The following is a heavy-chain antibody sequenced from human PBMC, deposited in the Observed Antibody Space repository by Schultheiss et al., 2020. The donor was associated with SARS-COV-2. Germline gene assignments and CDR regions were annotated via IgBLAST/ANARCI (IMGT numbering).Heavy chain of an antibody. J-gene: IGHJ6*02. CDR1: GFTFSSYA. CDR3: ARGTIATVFTHWWLHGVWDYYYYYGMDV. Sequence: GGSLRLSCAASGFTFSSYAMHWVRQAPGKGLEWVAVISYDGSNKYYADSVKGRFTISRDNAKNSLYLQMNSLRAEDTAVYYCARGTIATVFTHWWLHGVWDYYYYYGMDVWGQGTTVTVSS. V-gene: IGHV3-30-3*01. CDR2: ISYDGSNK. D-gene: IGHD5-12*01.